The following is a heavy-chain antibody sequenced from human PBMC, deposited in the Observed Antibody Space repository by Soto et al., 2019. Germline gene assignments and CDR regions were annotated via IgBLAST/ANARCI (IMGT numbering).Heavy chain of an antibody. CDR2: IIPIFGTA. Sequence: ASVKVSGKASGGTFSSYAISWVRQAPGQGLEWMGGIIPIFGTANYAQKFQGRVTITADESTSTAYMELSSLRSEDTAVYYCARAGNILDYGAFDIWGQGTMVTVPS. J-gene: IGHJ3*02. CDR3: ARAGNILDYGAFDI. D-gene: IGHD3-10*01. CDR1: GGTFSSYA. V-gene: IGHV1-69*13.